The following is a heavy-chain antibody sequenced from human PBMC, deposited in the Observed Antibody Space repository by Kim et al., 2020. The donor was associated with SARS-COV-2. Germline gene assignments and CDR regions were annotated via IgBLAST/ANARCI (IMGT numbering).Heavy chain of an antibody. J-gene: IGHJ5*02. D-gene: IGHD6-19*01. CDR1: GFTFSSYW. CDR3: ARRDSSGWWEAPGWFDP. CDR2: IKQDGSEK. V-gene: IGHV3-7*03. Sequence: GGSLRLSCAASGFTFSSYWMSWVRQAPGKGLEWVANIKQDGSEKYYVDSVKGRFTISRDNANNSLYLQMNSLRAEDTAVYYCARRDSSGWWEAPGWFDPWGQGTLVTVSS.